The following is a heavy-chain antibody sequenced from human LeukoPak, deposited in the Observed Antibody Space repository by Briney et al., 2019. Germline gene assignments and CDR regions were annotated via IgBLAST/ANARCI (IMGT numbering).Heavy chain of an antibody. J-gene: IGHJ4*02. CDR3: ARDNGKVGSSDHFDY. CDR1: GFTFSSYS. CDR2: ISSSSSYI. V-gene: IGHV3-21*01. Sequence: PGGSLRLSCAASGFTFSSYSMNWVRQAPGKGLEWVSSISSSSSYIYYADSVKGRFTISRDNAKNSLYLQMNSLRAEETAVYYCARDNGKVGSSDHFDYWGQGTLVTVSS. D-gene: IGHD6-6*01.